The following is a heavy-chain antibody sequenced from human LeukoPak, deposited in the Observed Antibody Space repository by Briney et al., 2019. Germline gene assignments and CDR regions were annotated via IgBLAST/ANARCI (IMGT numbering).Heavy chain of an antibody. CDR3: ARGPYSYDSSGAFDI. CDR1: GDSISSGDYY. J-gene: IGHJ3*02. Sequence: SETLSLTCTVSGDSISSGDYYWIWIRQPAGKGLEWIGRISSSGSTNYNPSLKSRVTISVDTSKNQFSLKLSSVTAADTAVYVCARGPYSYDSSGAFDIWGQGTMVTVSS. D-gene: IGHD3-22*01. CDR2: ISSSGST. V-gene: IGHV4-61*02.